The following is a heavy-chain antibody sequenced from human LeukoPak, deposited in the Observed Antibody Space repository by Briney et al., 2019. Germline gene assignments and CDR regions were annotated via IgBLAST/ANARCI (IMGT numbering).Heavy chain of an antibody. CDR2: ISYDGSNK. D-gene: IGHD3-10*01. CDR1: GFTFSSYG. Sequence: GGSLRLSCAASGFTFSSYGMHWVRQAPGKGLEWVAVISYDGSNKYYADSVKGRFTISRDNSKNTLYLQMNSLRAEDTAVYYCAKGGPKGSGSYYRYYYGMDVWGQGTTVTVSS. V-gene: IGHV3-30*18. CDR3: AKGGPKGSGSYYRYYYGMDV. J-gene: IGHJ6*02.